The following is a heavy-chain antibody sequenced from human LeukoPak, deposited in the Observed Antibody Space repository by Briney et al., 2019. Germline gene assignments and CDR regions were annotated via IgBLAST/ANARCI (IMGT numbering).Heavy chain of an antibody. V-gene: IGHV4-39*01. CDR3: ALDLFGELSY. CDR1: GGSISSSSYY. J-gene: IGHJ4*02. Sequence: SETQSLTCTVSGGSISSSSYYWGWIRQPPGKGLEWIGSIYYSGSTYYNPSLKSRVTISVDTSKNQFSLKLSSVTAADTAVYYCALDLFGELSYWGQGTLVTVSS. CDR2: IYYSGST. D-gene: IGHD3-10*02.